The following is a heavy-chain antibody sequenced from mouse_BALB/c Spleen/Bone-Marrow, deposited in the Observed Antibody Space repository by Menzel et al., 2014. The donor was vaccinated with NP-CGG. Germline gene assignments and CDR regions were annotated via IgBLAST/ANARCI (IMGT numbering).Heavy chain of an antibody. J-gene: IGHJ3*01. CDR2: VNPNNGGT. Sequence: VQLKESGPDLVKPGASVKMSCKASGYSFTGYYMHWVKQSHGKSLEWIGRVNPNNGGTSYNQKFKGKAILTVDKSSSTACMELRSLTSEDSAVYYCARERDYGFAYWGQGTLVTVSA. CDR1: GYSFTGYY. D-gene: IGHD2-4*01. V-gene: IGHV1-34*01. CDR3: ARERDYGFAY.